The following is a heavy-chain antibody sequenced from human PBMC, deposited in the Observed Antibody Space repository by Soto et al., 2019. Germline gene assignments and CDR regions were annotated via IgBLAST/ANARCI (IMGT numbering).Heavy chain of an antibody. CDR3: ARRNDSVFDN. Sequence: DVQLVESGGGVVQPGGSLRLSCAASGFTFSSYWMHWVRQAPGKGLVWVSRISDDGSSTTYADSVRGRFTIARDNAKNTLYLEISSLRAGDTGVYYCARRNDSVFDNWGQGTLVTVSS. D-gene: IGHD2-15*01. CDR2: ISDDGSST. V-gene: IGHV3-74*03. CDR1: GFTFSSYW. J-gene: IGHJ4*02.